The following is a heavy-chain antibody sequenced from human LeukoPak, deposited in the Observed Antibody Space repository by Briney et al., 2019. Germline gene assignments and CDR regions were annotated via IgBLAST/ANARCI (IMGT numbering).Heavy chain of an antibody. J-gene: IGHJ4*02. CDR3: ARDLDY. V-gene: IGHV3-30*01. CDR1: GFTFISYA. Sequence: PGWSLRLSCAASGFTFISYAMHWVRQAPGKGLEGVAVISYDGSNKYYADAVKGRFTISRDNSNNTLHLQMNSLRAEDTAVYYCARDLDYWGQGTLVTVSS. CDR2: ISYDGSNK.